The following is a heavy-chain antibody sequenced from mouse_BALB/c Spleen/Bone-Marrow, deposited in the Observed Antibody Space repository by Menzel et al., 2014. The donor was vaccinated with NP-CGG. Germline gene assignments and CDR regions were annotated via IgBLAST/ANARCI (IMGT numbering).Heavy chain of an antibody. D-gene: IGHD2-3*01. Sequence: EVKLVESGGGLVQPGGSMKLSCVASGFTFSNYWMNWVRQSPEKGLEWVAEIRLKSNNYATHYAESVKGRFTISRDDSKSSVYLQMNNLRAEDTGIYYCTRGYYWGYFDDWGAGTTVTVSS. CDR1: GFTFSNYW. J-gene: IGHJ1*01. CDR3: TRGYYWGYFDD. CDR2: IRLKSNNYAT. V-gene: IGHV6-6*02.